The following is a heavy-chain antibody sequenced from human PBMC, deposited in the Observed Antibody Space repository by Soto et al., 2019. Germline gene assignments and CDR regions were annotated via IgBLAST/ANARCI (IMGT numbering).Heavy chain of an antibody. D-gene: IGHD2-15*01. J-gene: IGHJ3*02. Sequence: GGSLRLSCVASGITFGNRAMSWVRQAPGEGREWVSGMSDTGGDAKYEDSVRGRFAISRDNAKNTLYLQMSSLRADDSAVYYCARDAAFGTKGGSFDIWGHGRLVTVSS. CDR2: MSDTGGDA. V-gene: IGHV3-23*01. CDR1: GITFGNRA. CDR3: ARDAAFGTKGGSFDI.